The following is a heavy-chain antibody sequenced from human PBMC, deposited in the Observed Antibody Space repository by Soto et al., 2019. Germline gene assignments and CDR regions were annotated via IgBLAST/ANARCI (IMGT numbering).Heavy chain of an antibody. CDR3: ARGDTRYCSGGSCYENWFDP. CDR1: GGSISSGGYY. J-gene: IGHJ5*02. CDR2: MYNSGST. D-gene: IGHD2-15*01. Sequence: SETLSLTCTVSGGSISSGGYYWSWIRQHPGKGLEWIGNMYNSGSTYNNPSLKSRIGISVDTSKNQFSLKLTSVTAADTAVYYCARGDTRYCSGGSCYENWFDPWGQGTLVTVSS. V-gene: IGHV4-31*03.